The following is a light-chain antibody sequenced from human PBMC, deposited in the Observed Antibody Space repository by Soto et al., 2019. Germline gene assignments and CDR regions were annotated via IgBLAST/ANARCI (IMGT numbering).Light chain of an antibody. CDR2: GAS. Sequence: EIVLTQSPVTLSLSPGERATLSCRASQSVSSSYLAWYQQKPGQAPSLLIYGASSRATGIPDRFSGSWSGTDFTLTISRLEPEDFAVYYCQQYSSSPTLTFGGGTKLEIK. CDR3: QQYSSSPTLT. V-gene: IGKV3-20*01. J-gene: IGKJ4*01. CDR1: QSVSSSY.